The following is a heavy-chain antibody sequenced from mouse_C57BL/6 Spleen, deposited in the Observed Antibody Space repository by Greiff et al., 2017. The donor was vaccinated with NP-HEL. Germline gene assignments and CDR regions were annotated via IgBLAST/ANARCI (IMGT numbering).Heavy chain of an antibody. Sequence: VQLKQSGPVLVKPGASVKMSCKASGYTFTDYYMNWVKQSHGKSLEWIGVINPYNGGTSYNQKFKGKATLTVDKSSSTAYMELNSLTSEDSAVYYCARTDYGSSYGTYWGQGTLVTVSA. J-gene: IGHJ3*01. CDR1: GYTFTDYY. CDR2: INPYNGGT. V-gene: IGHV1-19*01. CDR3: ARTDYGSSYGTY. D-gene: IGHD1-1*01.